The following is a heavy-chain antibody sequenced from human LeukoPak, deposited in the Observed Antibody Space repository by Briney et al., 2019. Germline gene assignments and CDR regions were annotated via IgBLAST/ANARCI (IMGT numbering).Heavy chain of an antibody. CDR3: TTVGVVVAAPGGYYFGY. V-gene: IGHV3-15*01. J-gene: IGHJ4*02. CDR1: GFTFSNAW. D-gene: IGHD2-15*01. Sequence: GGSLRLSCAASGFTFSNAWMSWVRQAPGKGLEWVGRIKRKTDGGTTDYAAPVKGRFTISRDDSKNTLYLQMNSLKTEDTAVYYCTTVGVVVAAPGGYYFGYWGQGTLVTVSS. CDR2: IKRKTDGGTT.